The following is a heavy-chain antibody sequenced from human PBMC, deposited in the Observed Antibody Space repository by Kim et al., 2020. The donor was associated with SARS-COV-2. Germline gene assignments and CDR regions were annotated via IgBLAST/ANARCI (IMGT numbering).Heavy chain of an antibody. V-gene: IGHV4-31*03. D-gene: IGHD6-13*01. J-gene: IGHJ4*02. Sequence: SETLSLTCTFSGGFLTSGGYYWSWIRQHPGKGLEWIGYIYSSGSAYSNPSLKSRVTVSIDTSKNQFSLRLSSVTAADTAVYYCARRGYPNYFDYWGQGTLVTVSS. CDR3: ARRGYPNYFDY. CDR1: GGFLTSGGYY. CDR2: IYSSGSA.